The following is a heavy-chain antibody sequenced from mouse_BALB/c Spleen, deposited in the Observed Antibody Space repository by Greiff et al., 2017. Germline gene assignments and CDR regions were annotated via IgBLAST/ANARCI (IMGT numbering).Heavy chain of an antibody. CDR1: GFTFTDYY. CDR3: ARGRYFDV. J-gene: IGHJ1*01. Sequence: EVQLVESGGGLVQPGGSLRLSCATSGFTFTDYYMSWVRQPPGKALEWLGFIRNKANGYTTEYSASVKGRFTISRDKSQRLLYLQMNTLRAEDSATYYCARGRYFDVWGAGTTVTVSS. V-gene: IGHV7-3*02. CDR2: IRNKANGYTT.